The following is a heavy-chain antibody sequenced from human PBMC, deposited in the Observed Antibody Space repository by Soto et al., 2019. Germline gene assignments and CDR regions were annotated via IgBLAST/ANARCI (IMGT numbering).Heavy chain of an antibody. CDR2: ISGSGVST. D-gene: IGHD6-6*01. Sequence: EVQLLESGGGLVQPGGSLRLSCAGSGFTFSSYAMNWVRQAPGEGLEWVSGISGSGVSTYYADSVKGRFTISRDISKSTRYLQMNNLRAEAPAVYYCAKKRERIATRSMDYWGQGTLVTVSS. V-gene: IGHV3-23*01. CDR3: AKKRERIATRSMDY. J-gene: IGHJ4*02. CDR1: GFTFSSYA.